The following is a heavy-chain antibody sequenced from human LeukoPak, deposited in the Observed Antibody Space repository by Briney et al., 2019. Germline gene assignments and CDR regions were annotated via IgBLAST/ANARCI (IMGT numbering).Heavy chain of an antibody. D-gene: IGHD1-26*01. J-gene: IGHJ4*02. Sequence: SGGSLRLSCAASGFTFSSYWMSWVRQAPGKGLEWVANIKQDGSEKYYVDSVKGRFTVSRDDSKNTLYLQLNSLRAEDTAVYYCARSPGLVGANYFDYWGQGTLVTVSS. V-gene: IGHV3-7*01. CDR3: ARSPGLVGANYFDY. CDR1: GFTFSSYW. CDR2: IKQDGSEK.